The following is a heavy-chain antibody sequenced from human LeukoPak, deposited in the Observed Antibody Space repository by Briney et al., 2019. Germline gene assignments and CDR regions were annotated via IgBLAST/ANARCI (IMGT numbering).Heavy chain of an antibody. CDR1: GDSVSSDNAA. D-gene: IGHD4-23*01. Sequence: SQTLSLTCAISGDSVSSDNAAWNWIRQSPSRGLEWLGRTYYRSKWYNDYAVSVKSRITINPDIFKNQFSLQLKSVTRDDTAVYYCARRVRGYGGTLFDYWGQGTLVTVSS. J-gene: IGHJ4*02. V-gene: IGHV6-1*01. CDR2: TYYRSKWYN. CDR3: ARRVRGYGGTLFDY.